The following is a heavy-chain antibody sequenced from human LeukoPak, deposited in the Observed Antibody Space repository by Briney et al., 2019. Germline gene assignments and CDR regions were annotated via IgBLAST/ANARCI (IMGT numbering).Heavy chain of an antibody. Sequence: SETLSLTCAVYGGSFSGYYWSWIRQPPGKGLEWIGEINHSGSTNYNPSLKSRVTISVDTSKNQFSLKLSSVTAADTAVYYCARAQQLRRHFDYWGQGTLVTVSS. J-gene: IGHJ4*02. CDR1: GGSFSGYY. D-gene: IGHD6-13*01. V-gene: IGHV4-34*01. CDR3: ARAQQLRRHFDY. CDR2: INHSGST.